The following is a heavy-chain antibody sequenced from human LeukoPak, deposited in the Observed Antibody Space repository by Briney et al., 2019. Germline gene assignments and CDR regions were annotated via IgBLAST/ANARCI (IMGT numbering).Heavy chain of an antibody. Sequence: ASVNVSCKASGYTFTSYYMHWVRQAPGQGLERMGISNPSDNSTSDAQKFHGRVTMTRDTSTLPVYMELSSLRSEDTSVCYCRRVVVGDADYWGQRTLVTVSS. CDR3: RRVVVGDADY. D-gene: IGHD1-26*01. J-gene: IGHJ4*02. V-gene: IGHV1-46*01. CDR1: GYTFTSYY. CDR2: SNPSDNST.